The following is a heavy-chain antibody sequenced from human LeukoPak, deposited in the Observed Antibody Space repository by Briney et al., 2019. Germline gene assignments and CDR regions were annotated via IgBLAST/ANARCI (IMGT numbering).Heavy chain of an antibody. J-gene: IGHJ4*02. CDR3: AKAYGSGSYYHFDY. CDR1: GFTFSSYG. D-gene: IGHD3-10*01. Sequence: GGSLRLSCAASGFTFSSYGMHWVRQAPGKGLEWVAVISYDGSNKYYADSVKGRFTISRDNSKNTLYLQMNSLRAEDTAVYYCAKAYGSGSYYHFDYWGQGTLVTVSS. CDR2: ISYDGSNK. V-gene: IGHV3-30*18.